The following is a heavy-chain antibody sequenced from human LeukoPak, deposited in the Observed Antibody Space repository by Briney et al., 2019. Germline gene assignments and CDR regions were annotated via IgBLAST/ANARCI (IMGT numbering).Heavy chain of an antibody. Sequence: ASVKVSCKASGYTFTSYDVNWVRQATGQGLEWMGWMNPNSGNTGLAQKFQGRVTLTRDTSLSTAYMELSNLRSDDTAVYYCARVLERRLDYYYGMDVWGQGTTVTVSS. J-gene: IGHJ6*02. CDR2: MNPNSGNT. CDR3: ARVLERRLDYYYGMDV. V-gene: IGHV1-8*01. D-gene: IGHD1-1*01. CDR1: GYTFTSYD.